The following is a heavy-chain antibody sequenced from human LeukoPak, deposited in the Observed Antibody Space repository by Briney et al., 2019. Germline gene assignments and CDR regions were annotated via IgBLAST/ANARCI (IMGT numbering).Heavy chain of an antibody. V-gene: IGHV1-46*01. D-gene: IGHD6-19*01. CDR3: ASLAVAQDY. Sequence: GASVKVSCKASGYTFISYYIHWVRQAPGQGLEWMGIINPSGGSTRYAQKFQGRVTMTRDTSTGTIYMELSSLRSEDTAVYFCASLAVAQDYWGQGTLVTVSS. J-gene: IGHJ4*02. CDR1: GYTFISYY. CDR2: INPSGGST.